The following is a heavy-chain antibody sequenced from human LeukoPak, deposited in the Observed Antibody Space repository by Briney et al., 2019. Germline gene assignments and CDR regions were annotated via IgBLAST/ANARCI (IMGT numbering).Heavy chain of an antibody. J-gene: IGHJ6*03. CDR1: GYTLTELS. V-gene: IGHV1-24*01. CDR2: FDPEDGET. CDR3: ARGSGYYGSGRVRYYYYMDV. D-gene: IGHD3-10*01. Sequence: ASVKVSCKVSGYTLTELSMHWVRQAPGKGLEWMGGFDPEDGETIYAQKFQGRVTMTEDTSTDTAYMELSSLRSEDTAVYYCARGSGYYGSGRVRYYYYMDVWGKGTTVTISS.